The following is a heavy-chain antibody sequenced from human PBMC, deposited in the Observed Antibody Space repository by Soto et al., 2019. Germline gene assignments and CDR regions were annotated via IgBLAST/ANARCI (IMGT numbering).Heavy chain of an antibody. V-gene: IGHV4-59*01. CDR3: AGGQGSGWYVGWFDP. D-gene: IGHD6-19*01. Sequence: QVQLQESGPGLVKPSETLSLTCTVSGGSISSYYWSWIRQPPGKGLEWIGYIYYSGSTNYNPSLKSRVTISVDTSKNQFSLKLSSVTAADTAVYYCAGGQGSGWYVGWFDPWGQGTLVTVSS. CDR1: GGSISSYY. J-gene: IGHJ5*02. CDR2: IYYSGST.